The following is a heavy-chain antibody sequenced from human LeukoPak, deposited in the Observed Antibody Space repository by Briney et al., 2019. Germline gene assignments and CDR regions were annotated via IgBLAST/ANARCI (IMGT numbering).Heavy chain of an antibody. Sequence: SETLSLTCTVSGGSISSSSYYWGWIRQPPGKGLEWIGSIYYSGSTYYNPSLKRRVTISVDTSKNQFSLKLSSVTAADTAVYYCANAVTTDYSNYGGAFDYWGQGTLVTVSS. V-gene: IGHV4-39*01. CDR3: ANAVTTDYSNYGGAFDY. CDR2: IYYSGST. J-gene: IGHJ4*02. D-gene: IGHD4-11*01. CDR1: GGSISSSSYY.